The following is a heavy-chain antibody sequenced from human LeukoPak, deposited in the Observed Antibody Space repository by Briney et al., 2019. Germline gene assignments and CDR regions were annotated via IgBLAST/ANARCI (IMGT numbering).Heavy chain of an antibody. Sequence: ASVKVSCEASGYTFTSYAMNWVRQAPGQGLEWMGWINTNTGNPTYAQGFAGRFVFSLDTSGSTTYLQISSLKAEDTAVYYCARDKVDEYSSSWYWFDYYYYGMDVWGQGTTVTVSS. D-gene: IGHD6-13*01. CDR3: ARDKVDEYSSSWYWFDYYYYGMDV. CDR2: INTNTGNP. J-gene: IGHJ6*02. CDR1: GYTFTSYA. V-gene: IGHV7-4-1*02.